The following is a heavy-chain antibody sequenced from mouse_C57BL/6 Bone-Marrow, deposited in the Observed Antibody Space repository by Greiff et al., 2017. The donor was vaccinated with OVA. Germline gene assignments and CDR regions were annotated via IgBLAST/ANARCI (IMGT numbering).Heavy chain of an antibody. J-gene: IGHJ2*01. Sequence: QVQLQQPGAELVKPGASVKMSCKASGYTFTSYWITWVKQRPGQGLEWIGDIYPGSGSTNYNEKFKSKATLTVDTSPSTAYMQLSSLTSEDSAVYYCARRGSSYGYFDYWGQGTTLTVSS. V-gene: IGHV1-55*01. CDR2: IYPGSGST. D-gene: IGHD1-1*01. CDR3: ARRGSSYGYFDY. CDR1: GYTFTSYW.